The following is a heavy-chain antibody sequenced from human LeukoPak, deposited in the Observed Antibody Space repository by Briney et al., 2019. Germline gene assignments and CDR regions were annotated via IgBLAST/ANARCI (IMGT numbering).Heavy chain of an antibody. J-gene: IGHJ4*02. CDR2: IYSSGAI. D-gene: IGHD3-16*01. V-gene: IGHV4-59*08. CDR1: GASITSYY. Sequence: SETLSLTCTVSGASITSYYWSWIRQPPGKGLEWIGYIYSSGAIHYNPSLKSRVNISMDTSKNQFSLNLTSVTAADTAVYHCARQWAFGAPDFWGPGALVTVSS. CDR3: ARQWAFGAPDF.